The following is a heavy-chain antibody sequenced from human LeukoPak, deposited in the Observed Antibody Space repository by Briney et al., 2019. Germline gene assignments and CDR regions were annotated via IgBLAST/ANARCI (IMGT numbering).Heavy chain of an antibody. CDR1: GFTFSSYA. D-gene: IGHD2-21*02. V-gene: IGHV3-23*01. CDR3: ANLVIVVVTAQRWFDP. Sequence: GRSLRLSCAASGFTFSSYAMSWVRQAPGKGLEWVSAISGSGGSTYYADSVKGRFTISRDNSKNTLYLQMNSLRAEDTAVYYCANLVIVVVTAQRWFDPWGQGTLVTVSS. CDR2: ISGSGGST. J-gene: IGHJ5*02.